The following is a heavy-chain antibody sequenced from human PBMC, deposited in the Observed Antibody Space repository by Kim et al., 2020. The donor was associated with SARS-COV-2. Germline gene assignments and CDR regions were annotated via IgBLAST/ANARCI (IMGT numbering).Heavy chain of an antibody. CDR2: ISYDGSNK. CDR1: GFIFSSYG. CDR3: AKGYSGSYLDAFDI. Sequence: GRSLRLSCAASGFIFSSYGMHWVRQAPGKGLEWVAVISYDGSNKYYADSVKGRFTISRDNSKNTLYLQMNSLRVEDTAVYYCAKGYSGSYLDAFDIWGKGTMVTVSS. D-gene: IGHD1-26*01. J-gene: IGHJ3*02. V-gene: IGHV3-30*18.